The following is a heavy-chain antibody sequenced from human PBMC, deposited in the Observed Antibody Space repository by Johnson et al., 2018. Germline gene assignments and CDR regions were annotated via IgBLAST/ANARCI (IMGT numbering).Heavy chain of an antibody. D-gene: IGHD2-8*01. J-gene: IGHJ3*02. CDR1: GFIFSDYY. Sequence: QVQLVQSGGGLVKPGGSLRLSCAASGFIFSDYYINWIRQAPGKGLEWVSYISTSVSTIYYADSVKGRFTISRDNTKNSLFLQMNSLRAEDTAVYYCASSARLGCCTNGVCYTWAFDIWGQGTMVTVAS. CDR2: ISTSVSTI. CDR3: ASSARLGCCTNGVCYTWAFDI. V-gene: IGHV3-11*01.